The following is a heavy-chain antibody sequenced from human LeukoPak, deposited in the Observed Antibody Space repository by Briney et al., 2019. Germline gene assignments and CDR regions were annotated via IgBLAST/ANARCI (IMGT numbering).Heavy chain of an antibody. Sequence: REASVKVSCKASGYTFNHYDVNWVRQAPGQGLEWMGWMYPKSGTRVYAQKFQGRVTMTSDSYINTAYMELTSLTSDDTAVYYCAKGLRSDFWGQGTLVIVSS. CDR3: AKGLRSDF. V-gene: IGHV1-8*01. CDR1: GYTFNHYD. J-gene: IGHJ4*02. CDR2: MYPKSGTR. D-gene: IGHD3-16*02.